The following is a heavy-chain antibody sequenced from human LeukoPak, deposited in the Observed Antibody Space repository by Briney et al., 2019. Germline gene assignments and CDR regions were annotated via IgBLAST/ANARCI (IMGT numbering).Heavy chain of an antibody. CDR3: ARAPIPAAKFDP. D-gene: IGHD2-2*01. V-gene: IGHV4-59*02. CDR2: IYNSGTT. Sequence: SETLSLTCTVSGDSVNSYFWTWIRQPPGKGLEWIGYIYNSGTTNYNPSLKSRVTMSVDTSKNQFSLKLSSVTAADTAVYYCARAPIPAAKFDPWGQGTLVTVSS. CDR1: GDSVNSYF. J-gene: IGHJ5*02.